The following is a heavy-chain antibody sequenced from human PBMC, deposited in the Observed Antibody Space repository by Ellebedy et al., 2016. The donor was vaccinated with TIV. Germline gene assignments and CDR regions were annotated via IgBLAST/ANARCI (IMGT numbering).Heavy chain of an antibody. CDR3: TSSHFGSQNFDY. Sequence: GESLKISCVGSEFIFSSYWMSWVRQAPGRGLEWVANIKEDSSETYYVDSVKGRFTISRDNAKNSLSLQMDSLSDEDTAVYYCTSSHFGSQNFDYWGQGTLVTVSS. D-gene: IGHD2/OR15-2a*01. J-gene: IGHJ4*02. CDR1: EFIFSSYW. V-gene: IGHV3-7*01. CDR2: IKEDSSET.